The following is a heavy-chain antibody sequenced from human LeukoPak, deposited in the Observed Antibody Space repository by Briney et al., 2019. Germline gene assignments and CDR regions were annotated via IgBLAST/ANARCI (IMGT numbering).Heavy chain of an antibody. CDR2: IKSKTDGGTT. D-gene: IGHD5-24*01. CDR3: TTVRRRDGYQKKPYYFDY. Sequence: GGSLRLSCAASGFTFSNAWMSWVRQAPGKGLEWVGRIKSKTDGGTTDYAAPVKGRFTISRDDSKNTLYLQMNSLKTEDTAVYYCTTVRRRDGYQKKPYYFDYWGQGTLVTVSS. V-gene: IGHV3-15*01. J-gene: IGHJ4*02. CDR1: GFTFSNAW.